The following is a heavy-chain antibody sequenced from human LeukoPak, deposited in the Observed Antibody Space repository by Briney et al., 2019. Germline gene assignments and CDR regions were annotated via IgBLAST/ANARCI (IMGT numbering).Heavy chain of an antibody. CDR1: GGSISSYY. J-gene: IGHJ6*02. CDR2: IYYSGST. D-gene: IGHD4-23*01. Sequence: PSETLSLTCTVSGGSISSYYWSWIRQPPGKGLEWIGYIYYSGSTNYNPSLKSRVTISVDTSKNQFSLKLSSVTAADTAVYYCARASSDGGWYYGMDVWGQGTTVTVSS. V-gene: IGHV4-59*08. CDR3: ARASSDGGWYYGMDV.